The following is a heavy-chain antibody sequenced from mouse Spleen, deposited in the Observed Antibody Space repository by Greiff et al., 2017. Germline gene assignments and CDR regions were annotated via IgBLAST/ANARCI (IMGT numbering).Heavy chain of an antibody. CDR3: ARYGNFYWYFDV. V-gene: IGHV5-17*01. D-gene: IGHD2-1*01. J-gene: IGHJ1*01. CDR2: ISSGSSTI. CDR1: GFTFSDYG. Sequence: EVHLVESGGGLVKPGGSLKLSCAASGFTFSDYGMHWVRQAPEKGLEWVAYISSGSSTIYYADTVKGRFTISRDNAKNTLFLQMTSLRSEDTAMYYCARYGNFYWYFDVWGAGTTVTVSS.